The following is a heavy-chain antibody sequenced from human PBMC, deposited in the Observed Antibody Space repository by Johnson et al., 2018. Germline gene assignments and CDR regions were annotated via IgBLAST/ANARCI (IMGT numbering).Heavy chain of an antibody. Sequence: VQLQESGPGLVKXSGTLSLTCTVSGGSIDSSVYYWGWFRQPPGKRLEWIGSLDYSGSTHYSPSLKRRVRIQVDTPKNQFSLSLSSVTAADTAIYYRAGGGITMIGGLIHDALDIWGQGTRVTVSS. CDR3: AGGGITMIGGLIHDALDI. CDR2: LDYSGST. D-gene: IGHD3-10*01. J-gene: IGHJ3*02. CDR1: GGSIDSSVYY. V-gene: IGHV4-39*07.